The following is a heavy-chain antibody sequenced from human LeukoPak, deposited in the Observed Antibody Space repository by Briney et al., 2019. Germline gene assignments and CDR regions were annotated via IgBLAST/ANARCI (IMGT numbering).Heavy chain of an antibody. CDR1: GFTFSSYW. V-gene: IGHV3-7*01. J-gene: IGHJ4*02. Sequence: PGGPLRLSCAVSGFTFSSYWMSWVRQAPGKGLEWVATIKQDGSEKYYVDSVKGRFTISRDNAKNSLYLEMNSLRAGDTAVYYCARDPSTVTTGYYWGQGTLVTVSS. D-gene: IGHD4-17*01. CDR3: ARDPSTVTTGYY. CDR2: IKQDGSEK.